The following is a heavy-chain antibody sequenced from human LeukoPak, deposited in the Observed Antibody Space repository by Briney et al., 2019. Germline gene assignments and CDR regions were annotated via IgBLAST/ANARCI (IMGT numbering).Heavy chain of an antibody. CDR1: GFTFSSYG. J-gene: IGHJ4*02. V-gene: IGHV3-30*18. D-gene: IGHD3-16*01. Sequence: GGSLRLSCAASGFTFSSYGMHWVRQAPGKGLEWVAVISYDGSNKYYADSVKGRFTIPRDNSKNTLYLQMNSLRAEDTAVYYCAKGAYDYVWGSLIDYWSQGTLVTVSS. CDR2: ISYDGSNK. CDR3: AKGAYDYVWGSLIDY.